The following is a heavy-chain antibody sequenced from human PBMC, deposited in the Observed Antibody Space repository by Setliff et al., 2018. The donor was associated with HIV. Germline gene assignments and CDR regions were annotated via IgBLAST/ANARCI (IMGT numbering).Heavy chain of an antibody. V-gene: IGHV3-33*06. CDR3: AKNDARGVVITYFDH. D-gene: IGHD3-10*01. Sequence: AGGSLRLSCIASGFTFDSHRMNWFRQIPGKGLEWVAVIWYDGSNKYYADSVKGRFSISRDNSKNTVYLEMNSLRAEDTAVYYCAKNDARGVVITYFDHWGQGTLVTVSS. CDR1: GFTFDSHR. CDR2: IWYDGSNK. J-gene: IGHJ4*02.